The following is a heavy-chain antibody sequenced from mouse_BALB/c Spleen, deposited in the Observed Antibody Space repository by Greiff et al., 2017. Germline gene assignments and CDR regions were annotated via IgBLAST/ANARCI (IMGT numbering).Heavy chain of an antibody. CDR3: ASDYYGRTGDAMDY. CDR2: ISSGGST. V-gene: IGHV5-6-5*01. D-gene: IGHD1-1*01. J-gene: IGHJ4*01. CDR1: GFTFSSYA. Sequence: EVMLVESGGGLVKPGGSLKLSCAASGFTFSSYAMSWVRQTPEKRLEWVASISSGGSTYYPDSVKGRFTISRDNARNILYLQMSSLRSEDTAMYYCASDYYGRTGDAMDYWGQGTSVTVSS.